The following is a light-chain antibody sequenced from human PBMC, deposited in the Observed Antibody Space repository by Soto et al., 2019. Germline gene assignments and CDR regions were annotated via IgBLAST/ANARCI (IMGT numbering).Light chain of an antibody. Sequence: QSALTQPPSVSGSPGQSVTISCTGTSSDVGYSDRVSWYQQSPGTAPKLVIYEVSNRPSGVPDRFSGSKSGNTASLTISGLQAEDEADYYCSSYTNIALDVVFGGGTKLTVL. CDR3: SSYTNIALDVV. CDR1: SSDVGYSDR. CDR2: EVS. J-gene: IGLJ2*01. V-gene: IGLV2-18*02.